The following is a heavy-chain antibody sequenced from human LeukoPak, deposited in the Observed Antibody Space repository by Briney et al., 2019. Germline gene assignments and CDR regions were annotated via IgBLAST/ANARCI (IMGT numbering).Heavy chain of an antibody. J-gene: IGHJ4*02. V-gene: IGHV1-46*01. CDR1: GYTFTSYY. CDR3: AKKVMVLGVIFAFDY. CDR2: INPSGGST. Sequence: ASVKVSCKASGYTFTSYYMHWVRQAPGQGLEWMGIINPSGGSTSYAQKFQGRVTMTRDTSTSTVYMELSSLRSADTAVYYCAKKVMVLGVIFAFDYWGQGTLVTVSS. D-gene: IGHD3-10*01.